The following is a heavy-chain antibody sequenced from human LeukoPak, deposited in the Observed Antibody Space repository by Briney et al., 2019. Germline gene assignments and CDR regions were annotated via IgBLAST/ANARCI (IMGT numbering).Heavy chain of an antibody. D-gene: IGHD5-12*01. V-gene: IGHV3-74*01. CDR2: INSDGSST. CDR1: GFTFSSYW. Sequence: PGGSLRLSCAASGFTFSSYWMHWVRQAPGKGLVWVSRINSDGSSTSYADSVKGRFTISRDNAKNTLYLQMNSLRAEDTAVYYCARWSEWLRFVPIDYWGQGTLVTVSS. J-gene: IGHJ4*02. CDR3: ARWSEWLRFVPIDY.